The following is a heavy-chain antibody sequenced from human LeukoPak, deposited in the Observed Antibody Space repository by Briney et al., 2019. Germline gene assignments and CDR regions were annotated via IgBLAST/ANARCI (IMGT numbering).Heavy chain of an antibody. Sequence: GESLKISCQVSGYIFTHYWIGWVRQMPGKGLESMGIIYPADSDTTYSPSFQGQVTISADKSISTVYLQWSGLKTSDTAMYYCARQSRDGSKTRGYYFDYWGQGTLVTVSS. CDR3: ARQSRDGSKTRGYYFDY. V-gene: IGHV5-51*01. J-gene: IGHJ4*02. CDR2: IYPADSDT. D-gene: IGHD3-10*01. CDR1: GYIFTHYW.